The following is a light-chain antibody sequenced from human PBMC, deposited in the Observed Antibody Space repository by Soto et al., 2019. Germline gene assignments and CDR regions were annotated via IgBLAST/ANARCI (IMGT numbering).Light chain of an antibody. CDR3: QQYAGSPRT. J-gene: IGKJ1*01. CDR2: GAS. Sequence: EIVMTQSPATLSVSPGERATLSCRASQSVSSSYLAWYQQKPGQAPRLLIYGASSRATGIPDRFSGSGSGTDFTLTINRVEPEDFAVYFCQQYAGSPRTFGQGTKV. V-gene: IGKV3-20*01. CDR1: QSVSSSY.